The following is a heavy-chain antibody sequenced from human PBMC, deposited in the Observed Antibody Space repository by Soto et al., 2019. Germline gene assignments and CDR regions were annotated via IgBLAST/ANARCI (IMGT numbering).Heavy chain of an antibody. V-gene: IGHV4-59*08. J-gene: IGHJ6*02. CDR1: GASISSNF. Sequence: SETLSLTCSVSGASISSNFWSWIRQPPGKGLEWIGYIYYSGSTNYNPSLKSRVTISVDTSKNQFSLKLSSVTAADTAVYYCARSYCSSTSCYYYYYYYGMDVWGQGTTVTVSS. CDR3: ARSYCSSTSCYYYYYYYGMDV. CDR2: IYYSGST. D-gene: IGHD2-2*01.